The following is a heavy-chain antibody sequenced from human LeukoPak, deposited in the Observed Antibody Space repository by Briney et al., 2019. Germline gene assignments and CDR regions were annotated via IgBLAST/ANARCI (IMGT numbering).Heavy chain of an antibody. CDR3: AKGGLYCSSTSCYADRLGY. D-gene: IGHD2-2*01. CDR2: ISGSGGST. Sequence: HPRGSLRLSCAASGFTFSSYAMSWVRQAPGKRLEWVSAISGSGGSTYYADSVKGRFTISRDNSKNTLYLQMNSLRAEDTAVYYCAKGGLYCSSTSCYADRLGYWGQGTLVTVSS. V-gene: IGHV3-23*01. CDR1: GFTFSSYA. J-gene: IGHJ4*02.